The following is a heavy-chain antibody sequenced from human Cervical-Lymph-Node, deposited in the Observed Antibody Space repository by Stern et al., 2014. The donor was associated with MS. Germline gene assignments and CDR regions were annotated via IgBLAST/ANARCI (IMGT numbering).Heavy chain of an antibody. CDR2: INPSGDST. V-gene: IGHV1-46*01. Sequence: QVQLVQSGAEVKKPGASVTVSCTASGYTFTSYYIHWVRQAPGPGLEWMGIINPSGDSTTYSQKFQDRVTMARDTSTSTLYMELSSLRSEDTAVYYCARDMYYATSGSYYGFDYWGQGTLVTVSS. CDR1: GYTFTSYY. CDR3: ARDMYYATSGSYYGFDY. D-gene: IGHD3-22*01. J-gene: IGHJ4*02.